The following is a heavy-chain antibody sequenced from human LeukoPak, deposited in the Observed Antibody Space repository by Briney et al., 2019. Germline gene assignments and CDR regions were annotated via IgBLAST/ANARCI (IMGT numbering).Heavy chain of an antibody. V-gene: IGHV1-46*01. CDR1: GYTFTSYY. CDR3: ARDNSVEDTAWWFDP. D-gene: IGHD4-23*01. CDR2: INPSGGST. J-gene: IGHJ5*02. Sequence: ASVKVSRKASGYTFTSYYMHWVRQAPGQGLEWMGIINPSGGSTSYAQKFQGRVTMTRDMSTSTDYVELSSLRSEDTAVYYCARDNSVEDTAWWFDPWGQGTLVTVSS.